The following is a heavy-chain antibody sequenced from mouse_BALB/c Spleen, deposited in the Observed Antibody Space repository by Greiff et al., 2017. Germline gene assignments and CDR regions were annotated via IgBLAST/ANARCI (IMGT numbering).Heavy chain of an antibody. CDR2: ISSRSSTN. CDR3: ASGLSDAIDY. J-gene: IGHJ4*01. V-gene: IGHV5-17*02. CDR1: GFTFSSYG. D-gene: IGHD1-1*02. Sequence: EVKLLESGGGLVQPGGSLKLSCAASGFTFSSYGMHWVRQGPEKGLEWVAYISSRSSTNYYADKVKGRFTISRDNPTNTLFLQMISLMSEDTAMYYCASGLSDAIDYWGQGTSVTVSA.